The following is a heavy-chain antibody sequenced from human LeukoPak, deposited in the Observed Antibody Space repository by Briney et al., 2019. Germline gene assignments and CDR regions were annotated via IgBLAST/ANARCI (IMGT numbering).Heavy chain of an antibody. CDR1: GFTVSSDY. CDR3: AREDRWMGGFDY. J-gene: IGHJ4*02. D-gene: IGHD2-15*01. Sequence: GGSLRLSCAASGFTVSSDYMTWVRQAPGKGLEWVSIIYSADTTYYADSVRGRFTISRDNSKNTLYLQMNSLRAEDSAVYYCAREDRWMGGFDYWGQGALVTVSS. V-gene: IGHV3-66*01. CDR2: IYSADTT.